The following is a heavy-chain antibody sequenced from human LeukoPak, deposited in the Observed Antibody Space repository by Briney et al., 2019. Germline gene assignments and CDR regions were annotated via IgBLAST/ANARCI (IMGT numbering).Heavy chain of an antibody. D-gene: IGHD3-10*01. CDR1: GFTFSNYT. CDR2: ISHTSEYT. V-gene: IGHV3-23*01. J-gene: IGHJ4*02. Sequence: PGGSLRLSCAASGFTFSNYTMSWVRQAPGKGLGWVSSISHTSEYTYHADSVKGRFTISRDNSKNTLYLQMNSLRAEDTAMYYCAKGSSAGRPYYLDYWGQGTLVTVSS. CDR3: AKGSSAGRPYYLDY.